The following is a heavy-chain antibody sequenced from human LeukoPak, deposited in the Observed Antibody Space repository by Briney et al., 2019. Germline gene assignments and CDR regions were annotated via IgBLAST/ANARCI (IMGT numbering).Heavy chain of an antibody. CDR1: GFTFSSYE. CDR2: IKQDGSEK. CDR3: ARDHSLTAFDY. D-gene: IGHD1-20*01. V-gene: IGHV3-7*03. Sequence: GGSLRLSCAASGFTFSSYEMNWVRQAPGKGLEWVANIKQDGSEKYYVDSVKGRFTISRDDAKNSLYLQMNSLRAEDTAVYYCARDHSLTAFDYWGQGTLVTVSS. J-gene: IGHJ4*02.